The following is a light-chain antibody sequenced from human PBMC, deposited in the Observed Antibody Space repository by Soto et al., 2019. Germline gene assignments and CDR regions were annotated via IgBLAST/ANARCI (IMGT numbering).Light chain of an antibody. CDR3: TSFPTPLTYV. CDR2: DVS. J-gene: IGLJ1*01. Sequence: WYQQHPGKLPRLLIYDVSSRLSGVSYRVSGSTTGNTTCLPCSRVRAEDEAEYYCTSFPTPLTYVFGTGTKVTDL. V-gene: IGLV2-14*03.